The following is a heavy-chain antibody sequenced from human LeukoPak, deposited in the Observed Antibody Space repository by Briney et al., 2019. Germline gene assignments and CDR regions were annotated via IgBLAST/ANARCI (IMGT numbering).Heavy chain of an antibody. V-gene: IGHV3-64*01. Sequence: GGSLRLSCAPSGFTFSIYAMHWVRHAPGERLEYVSAISRNGGSTYYANSVKGRFTSSRDNSKNTLYLQMGSLRAEDMAVYYCARARGTAMVSDYWGQGTLVTVSS. J-gene: IGHJ4*02. CDR1: GFTFSIYA. CDR2: ISRNGGST. CDR3: ARARGTAMVSDY. D-gene: IGHD5-18*01.